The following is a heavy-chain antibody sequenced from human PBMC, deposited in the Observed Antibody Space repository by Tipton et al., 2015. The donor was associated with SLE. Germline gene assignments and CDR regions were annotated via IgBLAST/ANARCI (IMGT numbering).Heavy chain of an antibody. V-gene: IGHV3-21*01. CDR1: GFTFSTYS. CDR2: ISGSSTYM. J-gene: IGHJ4*02. D-gene: IGHD1-26*01. CDR3: ARDLGQWGFDY. Sequence: SLRLSCAASGFTFSTYSMNWVRQAPGKGLEWVSSISGSSTYMYYADSVKGRFTISRDNSKNTLYLQMNSLRAEDTAVYYCARDLGQWGFDYWGQGTLVTVSS.